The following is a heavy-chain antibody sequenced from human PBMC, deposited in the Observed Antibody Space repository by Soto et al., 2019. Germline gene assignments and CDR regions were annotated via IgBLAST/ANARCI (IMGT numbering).Heavy chain of an antibody. J-gene: IGHJ4*02. Sequence: QVQLVESGGGVVQPGRSLRLSCAASGFTFSSYAMHRVRQAPGKGLEWVAVISYDGSNKYYADSVKGRFTISRDNSKNTLYLQMNSLRAEDTAVYYCASRDDFDYWGQGTLVTVSS. V-gene: IGHV3-30-3*01. CDR3: ASRDDFDY. CDR1: GFTFSSYA. CDR2: ISYDGSNK.